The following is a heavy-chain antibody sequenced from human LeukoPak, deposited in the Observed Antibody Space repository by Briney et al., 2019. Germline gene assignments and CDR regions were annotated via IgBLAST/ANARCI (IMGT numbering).Heavy chain of an antibody. Sequence: SETLSLTCTVSGASISSSSYYWGWIRQPPGKGLELIGSIYYSGTTYYNPSLKSRVTISVDTSKNQFSLKLSSVTAADTAVYYCARYSWKFANWGQGTLVTVSS. J-gene: IGHJ4*02. CDR2: IYYSGTT. CDR1: GASISSSSYY. CDR3: ARYSWKFAN. V-gene: IGHV4-39*01. D-gene: IGHD1-26*01.